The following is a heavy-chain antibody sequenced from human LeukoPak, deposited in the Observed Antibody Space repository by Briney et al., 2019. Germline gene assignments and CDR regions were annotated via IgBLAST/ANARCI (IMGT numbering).Heavy chain of an antibody. CDR1: GGTFSSYA. D-gene: IGHD4-11*01. CDR3: ASHDYKDYYYYGMDV. Sequence: SVKVSCKASGGTFSSYAISWVRQAPGQGLEWMGGIIPIFGTANYAQKFQGRVTITADESTSTAYMELSSLRSEDTAVYYCASHDYKDYYYYGMDVWGQGTTVTVSS. CDR2: IIPIFGTA. V-gene: IGHV1-69*01. J-gene: IGHJ6*02.